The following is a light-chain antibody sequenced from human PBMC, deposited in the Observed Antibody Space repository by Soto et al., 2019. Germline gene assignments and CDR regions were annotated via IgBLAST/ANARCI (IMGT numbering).Light chain of an antibody. J-gene: IGKJ4*01. Sequence: DIQMTQSPSTLSASVGDRVTITCRASQSISSYLAWYQQKPGKAPNLPIYNASRLGGGAQSRFSGSGSGTEFTLTIRSLQPDDLATNYCQQYKSYPLTFGGGTKVEIK. CDR3: QQYKSYPLT. CDR2: NAS. CDR1: QSISSY. V-gene: IGKV1-5*03.